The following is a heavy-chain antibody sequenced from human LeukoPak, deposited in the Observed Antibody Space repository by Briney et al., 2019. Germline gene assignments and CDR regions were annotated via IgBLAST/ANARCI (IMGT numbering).Heavy chain of an antibody. D-gene: IGHD2-8*01. J-gene: IGHJ4*02. Sequence: SVKVSCKASGGTFSSYAISWVRQAPGQGLEWMGRIIPIFGTANYAQKFQGRVTITTDESTSTAYMELSSLRSEDTAVYYCASSSRLVWHYTNGVCSLFDYWGQGTLVTVSS. CDR3: ASSSRLVWHYTNGVCSLFDY. CDR2: IIPIFGTA. V-gene: IGHV1-69*05. CDR1: GGTFSSYA.